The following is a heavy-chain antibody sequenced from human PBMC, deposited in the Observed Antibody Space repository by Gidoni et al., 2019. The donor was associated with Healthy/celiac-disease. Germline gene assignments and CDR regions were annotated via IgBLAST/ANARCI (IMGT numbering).Heavy chain of an antibody. V-gene: IGHV4-34*01. Sequence: QVQLQQWGAGLLKPSETLSLTCAVYGGSFRGYYWSWIRQPPGKGLEWIGEINHSGSTNYNPSLKSRVTISVDTSKNQFSLKLSSVTAADTAVYYCARGPKGGDSSGYYTDFDYWGQGTLVTVSS. J-gene: IGHJ4*02. CDR1: GGSFRGYY. D-gene: IGHD3-22*01. CDR3: ARGPKGGDSSGYYTDFDY. CDR2: INHSGST.